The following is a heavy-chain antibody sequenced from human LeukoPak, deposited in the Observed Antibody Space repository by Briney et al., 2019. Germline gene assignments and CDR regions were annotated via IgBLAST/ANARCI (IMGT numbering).Heavy chain of an antibody. CDR3: ARRESSGSIDD. D-gene: IGHD6-19*01. CDR1: GYTFTNYW. V-gene: IGHV5-51*01. J-gene: IGHJ4*02. Sequence: PGESLKISCKGSGYTFTNYWIGWVRQVPRKGLEWMGIIYPGDSDTNYSPSFQGQVTISVDKSISTAYLQWSSLKASDTAMYYCARRESSGSIDDWGQGTLVTVSS. CDR2: IYPGDSDT.